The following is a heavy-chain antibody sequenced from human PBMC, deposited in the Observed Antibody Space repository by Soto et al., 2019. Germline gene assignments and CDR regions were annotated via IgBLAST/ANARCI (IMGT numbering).Heavy chain of an antibody. CDR3: AKSKTDLRVTVFGLFIVRDF. CDR2: IGGSGGTT. D-gene: IGHD3-3*01. V-gene: IGHV3-23*01. J-gene: IGHJ4*02. Sequence: EVQLSESGGSLVQPGGSLRLSCAASGFAFDNYAMIWVRQAPEKGLKWVSGIGGSGGTTYYADSVKDRFTISRDNSKNTVFLQMNILRAEDTAVYYCAKSKTDLRVTVFGLFIVRDFWGQGSLVTVSS. CDR1: GFAFDNYA.